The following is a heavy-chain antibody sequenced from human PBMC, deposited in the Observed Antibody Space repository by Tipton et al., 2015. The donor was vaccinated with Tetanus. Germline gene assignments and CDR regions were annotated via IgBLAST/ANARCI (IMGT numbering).Heavy chain of an antibody. CDR1: GGSFSAYY. J-gene: IGHJ6*02. CDR2: VSDSGST. V-gene: IGHV4-30-4*08. D-gene: IGHD3-22*01. Sequence: GLVKPSETLSLTCAVYGGSFSAYYWSWIRQSPGKGLEWIGYVSDSGSTYSNPSLRSRIIISVDTSKNQFSLILSSVTAADTAVYYCARATPSGSYFVRYYSMDVWGQGTTVVVS. CDR3: ARATPSGSYFVRYYSMDV.